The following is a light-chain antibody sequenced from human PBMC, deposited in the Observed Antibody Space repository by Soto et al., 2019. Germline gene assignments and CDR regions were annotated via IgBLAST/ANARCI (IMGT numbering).Light chain of an antibody. V-gene: IGLV2-23*02. CDR2: EVN. J-gene: IGLJ1*01. CDR1: SSDVGTFNL. CDR3: SSYSGASVSYV. Sequence: QSALTQPASVSGSPGQSITISCTGTSSDVGTFNLVSWYQQHPGKAPKLLIFEVNNRPSGVSIRFSGSKSGNTASLTISGLQAEDEADYYCSSYSGASVSYVFGTGTKLTVL.